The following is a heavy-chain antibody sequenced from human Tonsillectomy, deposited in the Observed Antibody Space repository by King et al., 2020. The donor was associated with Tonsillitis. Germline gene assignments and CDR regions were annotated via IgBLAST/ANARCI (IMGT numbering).Heavy chain of an antibody. Sequence: VQLVESGGGLFQPGGSLRLSCAASGFTFSSNEMNWVRQAPGKGLEWVSYISSSGSAIFYVDSVKGRFTITRDNAKNSLYLQMNSLRAEDTALYYCARYYASGTYLDYWGQGTLVTVSS. J-gene: IGHJ4*02. D-gene: IGHD3-10*01. V-gene: IGHV3-48*03. CDR1: GFTFSSNE. CDR2: ISSSGSAI. CDR3: ARYYASGTYLDY.